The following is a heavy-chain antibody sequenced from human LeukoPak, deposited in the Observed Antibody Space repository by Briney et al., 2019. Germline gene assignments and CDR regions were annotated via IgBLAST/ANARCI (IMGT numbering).Heavy chain of an antibody. CDR2: INPNSGGT. CDR3: ARVGMTTFDY. CDR1: GYTLINHD. J-gene: IGHJ4*02. V-gene: IGHV1-2*02. Sequence: ASVKVSCKGYGYTLINHDIDWVRQAPGQGLEWMGWINPNSGGTNYAQKFQGRVTMTRDTSISTAYMELSRLRSDDTAVYYCARVGMTTFDYWGQGTLVTVSS. D-gene: IGHD4-11*01.